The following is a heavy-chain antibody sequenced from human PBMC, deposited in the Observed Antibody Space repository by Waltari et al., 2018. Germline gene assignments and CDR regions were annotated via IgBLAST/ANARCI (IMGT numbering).Heavy chain of an antibody. V-gene: IGHV3-7*01. CDR3: ARDVGNVGGNY. CDR2: IKQDGSDI. D-gene: IGHD3-10*01. J-gene: IGHJ4*02. Sequence: EVQLVESGGGLVQPGGSLRLSCLAPGFTFCDYWMSWVRQAPGQGLEWVANIKQDGSDIYYADSVKGLFTISRDNGKNSLYLEMNSLRAEDTAVYYCARDVGNVGGNYWGQGTLVTVSS. CDR1: GFTFCDYW.